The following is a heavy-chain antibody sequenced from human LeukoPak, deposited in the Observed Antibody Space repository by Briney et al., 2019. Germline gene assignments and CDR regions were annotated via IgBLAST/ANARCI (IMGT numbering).Heavy chain of an antibody. CDR3: ALEVDRASSGYFKTDYYYYYMDV. D-gene: IGHD3-22*01. CDR1: GYTFTGYY. V-gene: IGHV1-46*01. CDR2: INPSGGST. Sequence: ASVKVSCKASGYTFTGYYMHWVRQAPGQGLEWMGIINPSGGSTSYAQKFQGRVTMTRDMSTSTVYMELSSLRSEDTAVYYCALEVDRASSGYFKTDYYYYYMDVWGKGTTVTVSS. J-gene: IGHJ6*03.